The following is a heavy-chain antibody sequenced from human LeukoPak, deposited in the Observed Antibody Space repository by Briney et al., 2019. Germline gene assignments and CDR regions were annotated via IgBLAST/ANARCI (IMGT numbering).Heavy chain of an antibody. J-gene: IGHJ4*02. CDR2: IYYSGST. D-gene: IGHD4-17*01. CDR1: GGSISSGGYY. Sequence: SETLPLTCTVSGGSISSGGYYWSWIRQHPGKGLEWIGYIYYSGSTYYNPSLKSRVTISVDTSKNQFSLKLSSVTAADTAVYYCARCIYGASDYWGQGTLVTVSS. V-gene: IGHV4-31*03. CDR3: ARCIYGASDY.